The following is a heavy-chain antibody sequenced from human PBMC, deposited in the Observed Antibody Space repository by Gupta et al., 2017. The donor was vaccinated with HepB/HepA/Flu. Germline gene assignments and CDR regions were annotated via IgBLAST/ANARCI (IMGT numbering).Heavy chain of an antibody. Sequence: EVQLVESGGGLVKPGGSLRLSCALSGFNFNNAWMSWVRQAPGKGLEWVGRIKSRTDGETTDYAAPVKGRFTISRDDEKNILYLQMNSLKTEDTAVYYCTTVSGSYYVDYYYFGMDVWGQGTTVTVSS. J-gene: IGHJ6*02. V-gene: IGHV3-15*01. CDR3: TTVSGSYYVDYYYFGMDV. CDR1: GFNFNNAW. CDR2: IKSRTDGETT. D-gene: IGHD3-10*01.